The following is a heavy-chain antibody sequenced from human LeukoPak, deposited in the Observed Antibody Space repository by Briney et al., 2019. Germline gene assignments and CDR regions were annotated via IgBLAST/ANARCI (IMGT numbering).Heavy chain of an antibody. CDR3: AIPTGIVVPGPDY. CDR1: GFSFSSSA. Sequence: PGGSLRLSCAASGFSFSSSAMCWVCHAPRQGLERVSAISGDGGSTYYADSVRGRFAISRDNFKNTLYLQMNSLRAENTAVYYCAIPTGIVVPGPDYWGQGTLVTVSS. D-gene: IGHD6-19*01. V-gene: IGHV3-23*01. J-gene: IGHJ4*02. CDR2: ISGDGGST.